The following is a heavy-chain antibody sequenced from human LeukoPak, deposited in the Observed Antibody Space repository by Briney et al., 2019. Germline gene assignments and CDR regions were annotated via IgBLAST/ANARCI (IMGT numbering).Heavy chain of an antibody. V-gene: IGHV5-51*01. CDR1: GYSFSTHW. Sequence: GASLKISCKGSGYSFSTHWIGWVRQMPGKGLEWMGIIYPGDSDTRYSPSFQGQVTISADKPISTAYLQWSSLKASDTAMYYCARQGRWSFDFWGRGTLVTFS. CDR3: ARQGRWSFDF. CDR2: IYPGDSDT. J-gene: IGHJ2*01.